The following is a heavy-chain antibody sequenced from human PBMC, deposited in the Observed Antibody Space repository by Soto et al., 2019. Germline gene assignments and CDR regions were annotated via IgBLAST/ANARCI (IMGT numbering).Heavy chain of an antibody. V-gene: IGHV3-30-3*01. Sequence: GGSLRLSCAASGFTFSSYAMHWVRQAPGKGLEWVAVISYDGSNQYYADPVKGRFTISRDNSKNTLYLQMNSLRAEDTAVYYCARDWSRWDYWGQGTLVTAPQ. CDR1: GFTFSSYA. D-gene: IGHD2-15*01. CDR3: ARDWSRWDY. CDR2: ISYDGSNQ. J-gene: IGHJ4*02.